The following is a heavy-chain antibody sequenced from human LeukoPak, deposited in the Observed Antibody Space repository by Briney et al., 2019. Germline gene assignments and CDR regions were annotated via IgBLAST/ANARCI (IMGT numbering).Heavy chain of an antibody. V-gene: IGHV3-30*02. D-gene: IGHD2-2*01. CDR2: IRYDGSNK. J-gene: IGHJ6*03. CDR3: AKVPAGGVVVPAAIGYYYYYMDV. CDR1: GFTFSSYG. Sequence: PGGSLRLSCAASGFTFSSYGMHWVRQAPGKGLEWVAFIRYDGSNKYYADSVKGRFTISRDNSKNTLYLRMNSLRAEDTAVYYCAKVPAGGVVVPAAIGYYYYYMDVWGKGTTVTVSS.